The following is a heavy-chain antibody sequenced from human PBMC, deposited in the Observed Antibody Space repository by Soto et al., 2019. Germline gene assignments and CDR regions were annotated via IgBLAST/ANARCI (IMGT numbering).Heavy chain of an antibody. CDR1: GFTFSSYS. CDR2: ISSSSSYI. J-gene: IGHJ4*02. Sequence: GGSLRLSCAASGFTFSSYSMNWVRQAPGKGLERVSSISSSSSYIYYADSVKGRFTISRDKSKNSLYLQMNSLRAEDTAVYYCARDNPGSSSYCDYWGQGTLVTVSS. D-gene: IGHD6-6*01. CDR3: ARDNPGSSSYCDY. V-gene: IGHV3-21*01.